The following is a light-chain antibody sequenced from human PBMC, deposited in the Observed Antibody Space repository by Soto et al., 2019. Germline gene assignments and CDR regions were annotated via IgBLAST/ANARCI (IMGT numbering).Light chain of an antibody. CDR2: GAS. J-gene: IGKJ1*01. Sequence: EIVLTQSPGTLSLSPGERATLSCRASQSVSSSYLAWYQQKPGQAPRLLIYGASSRATGIPDRFSGSGSGTDFTLTISRLEPEDFAVYYCQYYGNSPLTFGQGTKVDFK. CDR3: QYYGNSPLT. V-gene: IGKV3-20*01. CDR1: QSVSSSY.